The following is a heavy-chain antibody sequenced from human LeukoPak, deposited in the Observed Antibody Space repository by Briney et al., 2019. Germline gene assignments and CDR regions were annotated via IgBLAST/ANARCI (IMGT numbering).Heavy chain of an antibody. J-gene: IGHJ4*02. Sequence: PGGSLRLSCAASGFTFSSYAMSWVRQAPGKGLEWVSGFTGNDDRTYYADSVKGRFTISRDNSKNTLFLQMNTLRAEDTAVYFCAKDSCTSAICYTDKFYFDSWGQGTLVTVSS. CDR3: AKDSCTSAICYTDKFYFDS. V-gene: IGHV3-23*01. CDR2: FTGNDDRT. D-gene: IGHD2-8*01. CDR1: GFTFSSYA.